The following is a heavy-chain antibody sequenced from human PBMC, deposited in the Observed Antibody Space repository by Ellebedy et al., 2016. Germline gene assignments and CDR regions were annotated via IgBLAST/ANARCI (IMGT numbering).Heavy chain of an antibody. CDR1: GFTFGDYS. Sequence: SGFTFGDYSMSWFRQAPGQGPEWLAFIGTTPYGGSIEYAASVKGRFTIFSDDSESIFYLQMNSLQTEDTAVYSCARVHVLGVHQFDPWGQGVLVTVSS. J-gene: IGHJ5*02. CDR2: IGTTPYGGSI. CDR3: ARVHVLGVHQFDP. V-gene: IGHV3-49*03. D-gene: IGHD2-8*01.